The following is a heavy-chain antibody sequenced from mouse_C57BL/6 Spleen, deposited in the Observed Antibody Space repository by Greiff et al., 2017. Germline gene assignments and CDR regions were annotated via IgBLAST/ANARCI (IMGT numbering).Heavy chain of an antibody. Sequence: VQLQQPGAELVMPGASVKLSCKASGYTFTSYWMHWVKQRPGQGLEWIGEIDPSDSYTNYNQKFKSKSTLTVDQSSSTAYMQLSSLTSEDSAVYYCARSERTQGSWFGYWGQGILVTVSA. CDR2: IDPSDSYT. V-gene: IGHV1-69*01. CDR1: GYTFTSYW. J-gene: IGHJ3*01. CDR3: ARSERTQGSWFGY.